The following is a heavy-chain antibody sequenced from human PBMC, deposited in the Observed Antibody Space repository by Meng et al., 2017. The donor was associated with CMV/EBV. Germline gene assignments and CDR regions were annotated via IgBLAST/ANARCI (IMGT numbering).Heavy chain of an antibody. CDR3: ARGGLYYYDSSGHFDY. Sequence: VQVPEAGPRLVKPSETLSLTCTVSGGSISSYYWSWIRQPAGKGLEWIGRIYTSGSTNYNPSLKSRVTMSVDTSKNQFSLKLSSVTAADTAVYYCARGGLYYYDSSGHFDYWGQGTLVTVSS. J-gene: IGHJ4*02. CDR2: IYTSGST. D-gene: IGHD3-22*01. CDR1: GGSISSYY. V-gene: IGHV4-4*07.